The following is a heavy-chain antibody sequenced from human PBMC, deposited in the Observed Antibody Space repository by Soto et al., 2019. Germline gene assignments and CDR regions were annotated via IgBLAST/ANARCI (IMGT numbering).Heavy chain of an antibody. CDR1: GFTFSSYA. V-gene: IGHV3-23*01. CDR2: ISGSGGST. D-gene: IGHD6-13*01. J-gene: IGHJ3*02. CDR3: AKIPHSSSWYLDAFDI. Sequence: EVQLLESGGGWVQPGGSLRLSCAASGFTFSSYAMSWVRQAPGKGLEWVSAISGSGGSTYYADSVKGRFTISRDNSKNTLYLQMTSLRAEDTAVYYCAKIPHSSSWYLDAFDIWGQGTMVTVSS.